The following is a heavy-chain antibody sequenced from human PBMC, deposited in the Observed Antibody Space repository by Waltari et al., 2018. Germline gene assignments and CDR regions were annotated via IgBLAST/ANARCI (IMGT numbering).Heavy chain of an antibody. CDR1: GFNFHNYA. CDR3: AKCCLMGATRAFDD. D-gene: IGHD1-26*01. V-gene: IGHV3-23*01. CDR2: SSDGGAII. Sequence: GGRLVQPGGSLRPSSAAPGFNFHNYAMTWVRQPPGKGLVWVTVSSDGGAIIHYADSVKGRFTISRDNFKNMLYLEMNSLVAEDTAVYYCAKCCLMGATRAFDDWGQGVLVTVSS. J-gene: IGHJ4*02.